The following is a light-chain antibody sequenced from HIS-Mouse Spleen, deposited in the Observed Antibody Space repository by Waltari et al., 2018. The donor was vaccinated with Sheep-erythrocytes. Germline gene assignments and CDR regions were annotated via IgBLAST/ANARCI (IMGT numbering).Light chain of an antibody. J-gene: IGLJ1*01. V-gene: IGLV2-11*01. Sequence: QSALTQPRSVSGSPGPSVTIPCPGTSSDVGGYNSVSWYQQHPGKAPKLMIYDVSKRPSGVPDRFSGSKSGNTASLTISGLQAEDEADYYCCSYAGSYNHVFATGTKVTVL. CDR3: CSYAGSYNHV. CDR2: DVS. CDR1: SSDVGGYNS.